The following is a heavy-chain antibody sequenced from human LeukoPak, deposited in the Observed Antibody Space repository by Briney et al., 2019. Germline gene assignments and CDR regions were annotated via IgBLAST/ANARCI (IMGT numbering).Heavy chain of an antibody. CDR1: GFTFSSYA. CDR3: ARGNTYYYDSSGHSDY. CDR2: ISYDGSNK. Sequence: GGSLRLSCAASGFTFSSYAMHWVRQAPGKGLEWVAVISYDGSNKYYADSVKGRFTISRDNSKNTLYLQMNSLRAEDTAVYYCARGNTYYYDSSGHSDYWGQGTLVTVSS. D-gene: IGHD3-22*01. V-gene: IGHV3-30-3*01. J-gene: IGHJ4*02.